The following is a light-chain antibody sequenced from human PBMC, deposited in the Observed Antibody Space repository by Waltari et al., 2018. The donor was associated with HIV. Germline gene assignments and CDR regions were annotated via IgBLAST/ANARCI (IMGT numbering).Light chain of an antibody. Sequence: DIQMTQSPSSLSASVGDRVTITCPASQAISKSLAWYQQTPGKAPEVLLYSASRLESGVPSRFSGNGSGTDFTLTISSLQPEDFATFYCQQYYRIPWTFGQGTKVEIK. J-gene: IGKJ1*01. CDR1: QAISKS. CDR3: QQYYRIPWT. V-gene: IGKV1-NL1*01. CDR2: SAS.